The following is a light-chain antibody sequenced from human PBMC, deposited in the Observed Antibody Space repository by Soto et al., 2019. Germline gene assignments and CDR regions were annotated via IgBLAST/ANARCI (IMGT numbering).Light chain of an antibody. V-gene: IGKV1-5*03. J-gene: IGKJ1*01. CDR2: KAS. Sequence: DIQMTQSPSTLSGSVGDRVTITCRASQTISSWSAWYQQKPGKAPKLLIYKASSLKSGVPSRFSGSASGTDFTLTINSLQPDDFATYYCQHYNSYSEAFGQGTKVELK. CDR1: QTISSW. CDR3: QHYNSYSEA.